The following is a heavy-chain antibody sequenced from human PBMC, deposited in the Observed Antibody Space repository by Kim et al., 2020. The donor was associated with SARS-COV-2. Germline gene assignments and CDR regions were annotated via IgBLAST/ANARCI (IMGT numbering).Heavy chain of an antibody. CDR1: GFTFSSYA. J-gene: IGHJ5*02. Sequence: GGSLRLSCAASGFTFSSYAMSWVRQAPGKGLEWVSSISGGSSSTDYADSVKGRFTLSRDNSQNTLYLQMNSLRAEDTAVYYCVRDPSGYTYGRALPWFDPWGQGTLVTVSS. CDR2: ISGGSSST. V-gene: IGHV3-23*01. D-gene: IGHD5-18*01. CDR3: VRDPSGYTYGRALPWFDP.